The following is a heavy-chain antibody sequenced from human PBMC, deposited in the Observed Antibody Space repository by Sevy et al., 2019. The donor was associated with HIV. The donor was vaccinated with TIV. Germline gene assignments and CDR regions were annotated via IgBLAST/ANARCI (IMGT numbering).Heavy chain of an antibody. J-gene: IGHJ4*02. CDR3: AKDFHDYGDFYFDY. CDR2: IIGSGVRT. CDR1: GFSFSSYA. D-gene: IGHD4-17*01. V-gene: IGHV3-23*01. Sequence: GGSLRLSCTASGFSFSSYAMSWVRQAPGKGLEWVSTIIGSGVRTYSADSVKGRFTISRDNSKNTLYLQMSSLRAEDTAVYYCAKDFHDYGDFYFDYWGRGTLVTVSS.